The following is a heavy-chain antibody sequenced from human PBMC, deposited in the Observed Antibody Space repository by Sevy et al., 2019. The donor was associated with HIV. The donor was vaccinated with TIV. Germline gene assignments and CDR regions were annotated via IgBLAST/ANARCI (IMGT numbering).Heavy chain of an antibody. D-gene: IGHD3-10*01. Sequence: SETLSLTCTVSGGSITSLYWNWIRQPQGKGLEWIANIYYNGHINYNPSLKSRVTLSLDTSKNQFSLRPGSVAAADTAMYYCAGENAWGRGYSWGQGTLVTVSS. CDR3: AGENAWGRGYS. CDR2: IYYNGHI. J-gene: IGHJ4*02. V-gene: IGHV4-59*08. CDR1: GGSITSLY.